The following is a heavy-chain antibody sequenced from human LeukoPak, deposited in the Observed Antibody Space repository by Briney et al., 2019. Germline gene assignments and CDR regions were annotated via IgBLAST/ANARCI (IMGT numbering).Heavy chain of an antibody. Sequence: PSETLSLTCTVSGDSISTYYWSWIRQPPGKGLEWIGYIYYRVTSDYNPSLKSRVTISGDTSKNQFSLKLSSVTAADTAVYHCARSPDSDRLDYWGQGTLVTVSS. V-gene: IGHV4-59*01. CDR3: ARSPDSDRLDY. J-gene: IGHJ4*02. D-gene: IGHD3-22*01. CDR2: IYYRVTS. CDR1: GDSISTYY.